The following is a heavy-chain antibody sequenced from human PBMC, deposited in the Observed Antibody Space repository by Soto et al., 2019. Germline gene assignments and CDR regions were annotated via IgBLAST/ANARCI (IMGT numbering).Heavy chain of an antibody. D-gene: IGHD4-4*01. CDR3: ARGLSDDYKELDY. Sequence: GASVKVSCKDPRYTYNGYYMHWVQQDPGQGLEWMGWINPNSGGTNYAQKFQGWVTMTRDTSISTAYMELSRLRSDDTAVYYCARGLSDDYKELDYWGQGTLVTVSS. CDR2: INPNSGGT. CDR1: RYTYNGYY. V-gene: IGHV1-2*04. J-gene: IGHJ4*02.